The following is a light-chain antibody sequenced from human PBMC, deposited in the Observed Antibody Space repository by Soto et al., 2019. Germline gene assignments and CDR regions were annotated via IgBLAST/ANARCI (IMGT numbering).Light chain of an antibody. CDR1: SRDVGGYNY. CDR3: SSYTNSSTV. J-gene: IGLJ3*02. V-gene: IGLV2-14*01. CDR2: DVS. Sequence: QSVLTQPASVSGSPGQLITISCTGTSRDVGGYNYVSWYQQYPGKAPKLMIYDVSNRPSEVSNRFSGSKSGNTASLTISGLQGEDEADYYCSSYTNSSTVFGGGTKLTVL.